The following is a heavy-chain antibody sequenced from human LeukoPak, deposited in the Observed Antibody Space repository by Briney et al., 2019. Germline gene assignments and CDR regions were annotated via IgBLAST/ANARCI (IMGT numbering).Heavy chain of an antibody. J-gene: IGHJ5*02. D-gene: IGHD1-1*01. CDR1: GYTFTSYA. CDR2: INTNTGNP. CDR3: ARDLANWNDGGGNWFDP. V-gene: IGHV7-4-1*02. Sequence: ASVKVPCKASGYTFTSYAMNWVRQAPGQGLEWMGWINTNTGNPTYAQGFTGRFVFSLDTSVSTAYLQISSLKAEDTAVYYCARDLANWNDGGGNWFDPWGQGTLVTVSS.